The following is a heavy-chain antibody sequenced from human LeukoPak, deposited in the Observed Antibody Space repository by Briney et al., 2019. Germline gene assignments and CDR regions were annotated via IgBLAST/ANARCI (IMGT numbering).Heavy chain of an antibody. D-gene: IGHD2-2*01. CDR1: GGSISSGDYY. J-gene: IGHJ4*02. CDR3: ARDDLGVPAASV. V-gene: IGHV4-30-4*01. CDR2: INYSGST. Sequence: SETLSLTCTVSGGSISSGDYYWSWIRQPPGKGLEWIGYINYSGSTYYNPSLKSRVTISVDTSKNQFSLKLSSVTAADTAVYYCARDDLGVPAASVWGQGTLVTVSS.